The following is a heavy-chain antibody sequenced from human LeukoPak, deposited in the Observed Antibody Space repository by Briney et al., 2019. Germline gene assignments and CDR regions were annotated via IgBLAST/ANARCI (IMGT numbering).Heavy chain of an antibody. Sequence: GGSLRLSCAASGFTFSSYAMHWVRQAPGKGLEWVALISYDGSHKYYADSVKGRFTISRDNSKNTLYLQMNSLRAEDTAVYYCTVGAFDIWGQGTMVTVSS. J-gene: IGHJ3*02. CDR3: TVGAFDI. D-gene: IGHD3-10*01. V-gene: IGHV3-30*04. CDR1: GFTFSSYA. CDR2: ISYDGSHK.